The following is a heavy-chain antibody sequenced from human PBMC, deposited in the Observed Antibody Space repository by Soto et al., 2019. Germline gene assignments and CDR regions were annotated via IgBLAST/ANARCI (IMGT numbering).Heavy chain of an antibody. Sequence: GGSLKNSRKGSRYNFTHPRIRWVGPMPRKSPGGMGIIYPGDSDTRYSPSFQGQVTISADKSISTAYLQWSSLKASDTAMYYCAGGGVRGVITRTRDYYGMDVWGQGTTVTSP. CDR1: RYNFTHPR. CDR3: AGGGVRGVITRTRDYYGMDV. V-gene: IGHV5-51*01. J-gene: IGHJ6*02. CDR2: IYPGDSDT. D-gene: IGHD3-10*01.